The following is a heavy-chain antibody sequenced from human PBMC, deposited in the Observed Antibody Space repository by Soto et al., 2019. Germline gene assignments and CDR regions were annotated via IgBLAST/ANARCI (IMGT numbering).Heavy chain of an antibody. D-gene: IGHD5-18*01. CDR3: ARDTAMVDGMDV. V-gene: IGHV1-69*13. CDR2: IIPIFGTA. CDR1: GGTFSSYA. J-gene: IGHJ6*02. Sequence: SVKVSCKASGGTFSSYAISWVRQAPGQGLEWMGGIIPIFGTANYAQKFQGRVTITADESTSTAYMELSSLRPEDTAVYYCARDTAMVDGMDVWGQGTTVTVSS.